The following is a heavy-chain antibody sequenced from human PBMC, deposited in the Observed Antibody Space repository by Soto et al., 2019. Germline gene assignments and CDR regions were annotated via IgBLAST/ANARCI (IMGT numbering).Heavy chain of an antibody. CDR1: GGTFSSYA. CDR3: ARTPELPTYYYDSSGPSGMDV. CDR2: IITIFGTA. J-gene: IGHJ6*02. D-gene: IGHD3-22*01. V-gene: IGHV1-69*13. Sequence: GASVKVSCKASGGTFSSYAISWVRQAPGQGLEWMGGIITIFGTANYAQKFQGRVTITADESTSTAYMELSSLRSEDTAVYYCARTPELPTYYYDSSGPSGMDVWGQGTTVTVSS.